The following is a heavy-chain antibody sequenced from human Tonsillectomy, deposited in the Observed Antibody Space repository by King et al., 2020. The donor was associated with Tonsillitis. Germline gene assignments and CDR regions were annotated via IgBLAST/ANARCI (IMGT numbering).Heavy chain of an antibody. CDR3: AKDPYFWSGYWPWFGMDV. CDR1: GFTFDSYG. Sequence: VQLVESGGGVVQPGRSLKVSCAASGFTFDSYGMHWVRQAPGKGLEWVAVISYDGSNEYYVDSVKGRFTISRDNSKNTLYLQMTSLRAEDTAVYYCAKDPYFWSGYWPWFGMDVWGQGTTVTVSS. D-gene: IGHD3-3*01. J-gene: IGHJ6*02. V-gene: IGHV3-30*18. CDR2: ISYDGSNE.